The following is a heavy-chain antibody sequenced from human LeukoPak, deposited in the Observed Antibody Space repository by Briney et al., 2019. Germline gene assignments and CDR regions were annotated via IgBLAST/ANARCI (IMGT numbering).Heavy chain of an antibody. CDR1: GYTFTSYY. J-gene: IGHJ6*03. V-gene: IGHV1-46*03. D-gene: IGHD3-10*01. CDR2: INPSGGST. Sequence: GASVKVSCKASGYTFTSYYMHWVRQAPGQGLEWMGIINPSGGSTSYAQKFQGRVTMTRDMSTSTVYMELSSLRSEDTAVYYCATQGTMVRGVITSYYYYYMDVWGKGTTVTVSS. CDR3: ATQGTMVRGVITSYYYYYMDV.